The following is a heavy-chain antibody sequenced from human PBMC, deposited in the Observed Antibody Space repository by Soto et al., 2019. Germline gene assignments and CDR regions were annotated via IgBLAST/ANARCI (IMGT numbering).Heavy chain of an antibody. Sequence: EASVKVSCKASGYTFTSYAMHWVRQAPGQRLEWMGWINAGNGNTKYSQKFQGRVTITRDTSASTAYMELSSLRSEDTAVYYCARDGCSGGSCYPNYYFQQWGQGTLVTVSS. D-gene: IGHD2-15*01. CDR2: INAGNGNT. J-gene: IGHJ1*01. V-gene: IGHV1-3*01. CDR3: ARDGCSGGSCYPNYYFQQ. CDR1: GYTFTSYA.